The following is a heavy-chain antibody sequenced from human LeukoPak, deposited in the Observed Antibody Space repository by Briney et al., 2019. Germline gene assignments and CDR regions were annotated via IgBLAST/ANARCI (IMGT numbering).Heavy chain of an antibody. J-gene: IGHJ4*02. CDR1: GGSTSSNYY. CDR3: SRGVYYYDSSGYYPLDC. V-gene: IGHV4-39*07. CDR2: IYYSGST. Sequence: SETLSLTCTVSGGSTSSNYYWGWIRQPPGKDLEWIGSIYYSGSTYYNPSLKSRVTISVDTSKNQFSLKLSSVTAADTAVYYCSRGVYYYDSSGYYPLDCWGQGTLVTVSS. D-gene: IGHD3-22*01.